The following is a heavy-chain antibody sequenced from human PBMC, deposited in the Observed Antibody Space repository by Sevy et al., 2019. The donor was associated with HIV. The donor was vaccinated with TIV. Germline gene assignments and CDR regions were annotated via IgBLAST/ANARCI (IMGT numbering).Heavy chain of an antibody. J-gene: IGHJ4*02. Sequence: GGSLRLSCAASGFTFSSYAMHWVRQAPGKGLEWVAVISYDGSNKYYADSVKGRFTISRDNSKNTLYLQMNSLRAEDTAVEYDARDACGKDSSGLLGYFDYWGQGTLVTVSS. CDR2: ISYDGSNK. CDR1: GFTFSSYA. CDR3: ARDACGKDSSGLLGYFDY. D-gene: IGHD3-22*01. V-gene: IGHV3-30*04.